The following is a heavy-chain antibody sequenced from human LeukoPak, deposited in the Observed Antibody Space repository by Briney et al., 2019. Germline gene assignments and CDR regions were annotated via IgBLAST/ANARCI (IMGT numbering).Heavy chain of an antibody. CDR3: ARHQLLANYYYYMDV. CDR2: IIPIFGTA. CDR1: GGTFSSYA. J-gene: IGHJ6*03. D-gene: IGHD2-2*01. Sequence: PEASVKVSCKAYGGTFSSYAISWVRQAPGQGLEWMGGIIPIFGTANYAQKFQGRVTITTDESTSTAYMELSSLRSEDTAVYYCARHQLLANYYYYMDVWGKGTTVTVSS. V-gene: IGHV1-69*05.